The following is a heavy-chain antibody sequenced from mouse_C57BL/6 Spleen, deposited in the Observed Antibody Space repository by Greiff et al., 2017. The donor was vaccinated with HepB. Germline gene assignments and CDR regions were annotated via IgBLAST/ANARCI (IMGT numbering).Heavy chain of an antibody. CDR2: IYPGTSDT. J-gene: IGHJ3*01. CDR1: GYTFTSYW. Sequence: EVKVEESGTVLARPGASVKMSCKTSGYTFTSYWMHWVKQRPGQGLEWIGAIYPGTSDTSYNQKFKGKSKLTAVTSASTAYMELSSLTNADSAVYYCTRGGDYYGRSFFAYWGQGTLVTVSA. V-gene: IGHV1-5*01. D-gene: IGHD1-1*01. CDR3: TRGGDYYGRSFFAY.